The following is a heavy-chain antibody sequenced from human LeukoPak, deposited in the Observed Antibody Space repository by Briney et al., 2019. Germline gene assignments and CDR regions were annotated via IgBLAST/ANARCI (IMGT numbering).Heavy chain of an antibody. CDR3: ARDLGGSHYLSLYDYYYYYMDV. J-gene: IGHJ6*03. CDR2: ISAYNGNT. Sequence: ASVKVSCKASGYTFTSYGISWVRQAPGQGLEWMGWISAYNGNTNYAQKLQGRVTMTTDTSTSTAYMELRSLRSDDTAVYYCARDLGGSHYLSLYDYYYYYMDVWGKGTTVTVSS. CDR1: GYTFTSYG. D-gene: IGHD1-26*01. V-gene: IGHV1-18*01.